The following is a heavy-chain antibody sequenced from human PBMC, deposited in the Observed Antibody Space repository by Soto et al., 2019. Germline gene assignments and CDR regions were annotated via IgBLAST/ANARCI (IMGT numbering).Heavy chain of an antibody. V-gene: IGHV1-3*01. CDR2: INAGNGNT. CDR3: ARDRYYYDSSGPDY. Sequence: ASVRVSCKASGYTFTSYAMHWVRQAPGQRLEWMGWINAGNGNTKYSQKFQGRVTITRDTSASTAYMELSSLRSEDTAVYYCARDRYYYDSSGPDYWGQGTLVTVSS. J-gene: IGHJ4*02. CDR1: GYTFTSYA. D-gene: IGHD3-22*01.